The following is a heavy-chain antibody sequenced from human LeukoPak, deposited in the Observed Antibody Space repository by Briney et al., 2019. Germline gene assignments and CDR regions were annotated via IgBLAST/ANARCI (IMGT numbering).Heavy chain of an antibody. J-gene: IGHJ4*02. CDR1: GGTFSSYA. Sequence: SVKVSCKASGGTFSSYAISWVRQAPGQGFEWMGRIIPILGIANYAQKFQGRVTITADKSTSTAYMELSSLRSEDTAVYYCARDSPIPIFGVVLDYWGQGTLVTVSS. D-gene: IGHD3-3*01. CDR2: IIPILGIA. CDR3: ARDSPIPIFGVVLDY. V-gene: IGHV1-69*04.